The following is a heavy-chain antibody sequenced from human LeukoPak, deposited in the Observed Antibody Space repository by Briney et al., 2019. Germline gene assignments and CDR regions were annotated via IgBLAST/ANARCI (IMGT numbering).Heavy chain of an antibody. CDR3: ARARRHGYNNHYYYMDV. CDR1: GYTFTSYA. CDR2: SNAGNGNT. V-gene: IGHV1-3*02. Sequence: ASVKVSCKASGYTFTSYAMHWVRQAPGQRLEWMGWSNAGNGNTKYSQEFQGRVTITRDTSASTAYMELSSLRSDDTAVYYCARARRHGYNNHYYYMDVWGKGTTVTISS. D-gene: IGHD5-24*01. J-gene: IGHJ6*03.